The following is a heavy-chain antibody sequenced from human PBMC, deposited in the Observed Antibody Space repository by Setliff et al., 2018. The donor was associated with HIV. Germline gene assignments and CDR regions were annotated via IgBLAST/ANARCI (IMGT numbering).Heavy chain of an antibody. J-gene: IGHJ5*02. V-gene: IGHV4-39*01. CDR1: GGSISSSSNY. CDR2: IYYSGST. CDR3: ARHDFWSGYHNWFDP. Sequence: NPSETLSLTCTVYGGSISSSSNYWGWIRQPPGKGLEWVGNIYYSGSTYYNPSLKSRVTISVDMSKNQFSLSLTSVTAADTAMYYCARHDFWSGYHNWFDPWGQGTLVTVSS. D-gene: IGHD3-3*01.